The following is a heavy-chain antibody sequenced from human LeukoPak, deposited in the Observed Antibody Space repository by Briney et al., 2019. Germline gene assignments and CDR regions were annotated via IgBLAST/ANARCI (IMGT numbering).Heavy chain of an antibody. Sequence: SETLSLTCIVSRASIRSPNWWSWVRQSPGKGLEWIGQIYYNGSSDYNPSLKSRVTMSLDTSRNQFSLKLISVTAADTAVYYCARFLRGATNALEIWGQGTMVTVSS. J-gene: IGHJ3*02. CDR1: RASIRSPNW. D-gene: IGHD1-26*01. V-gene: IGHV4-4*02. CDR2: IYYNGSS. CDR3: ARFLRGATNALEI.